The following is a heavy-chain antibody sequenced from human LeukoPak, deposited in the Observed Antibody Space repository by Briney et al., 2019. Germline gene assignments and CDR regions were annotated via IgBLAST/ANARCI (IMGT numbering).Heavy chain of an antibody. V-gene: IGHV4-59*08. CDR3: ARLGMGQLVRHYYYGMDV. D-gene: IGHD6-13*01. Sequence: KPSETLSLTCTVSGGSISSYYWSWIRQPPGKGLEWIGYIYYSGSTNYNPSLKSRVTISVDTSKNQFPLKLSSVTAADTAVYYCARLGMGQLVRHYYYGMDVWGQGTTVTVSS. CDR2: IYYSGST. CDR1: GGSISSYY. J-gene: IGHJ6*02.